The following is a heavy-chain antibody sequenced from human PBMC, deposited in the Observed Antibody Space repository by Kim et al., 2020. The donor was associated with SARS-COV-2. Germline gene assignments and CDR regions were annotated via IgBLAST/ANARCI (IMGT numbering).Heavy chain of an antibody. CDR2: ISYDGSNK. D-gene: IGHD5-12*01. CDR1: GFTFSSYG. Sequence: GGSLRLSCAASGFTFSSYGMHWVRQAPGKGLEWVAVISYDGSNKYYADSVKGRFTISRDNSKNTLYLQMNSLRAEDTAVYYCAKDRLDYWGQGTLVTVSS. J-gene: IGHJ4*02. V-gene: IGHV3-30*18. CDR3: AKDRLDY.